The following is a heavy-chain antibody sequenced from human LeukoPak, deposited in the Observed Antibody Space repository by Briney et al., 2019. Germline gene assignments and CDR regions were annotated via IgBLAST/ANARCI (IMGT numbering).Heavy chain of an antibody. CDR1: GFTFSDYY. CDR3: ARVAYDILTGWYYYYMDV. Sequence: WGSLRLSCAASGFTFSDYYMSWIRQAPGKGLEWVSYISSSGSTIYYADSVKGRFTTSRDNAKNSLYLQMNSLRAEDTAVYYCARVAYDILTGWYYYYMDVWGKGTTVTISS. V-gene: IGHV3-11*01. D-gene: IGHD3-9*01. CDR2: ISSSGSTI. J-gene: IGHJ6*03.